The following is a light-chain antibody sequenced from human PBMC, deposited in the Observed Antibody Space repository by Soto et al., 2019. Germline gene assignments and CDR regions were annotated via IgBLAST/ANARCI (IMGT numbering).Light chain of an antibody. Sequence: EIVLTQSPATLSFSPGERATPSCRASQSVSSYLAWYQQKPGQAPRLLIYDASNRATGIPARFSGSGSGTDFTLTISSLEPEDFAVYYCQQRSDWPGITFGQGTRLEIK. V-gene: IGKV3-11*01. CDR2: DAS. J-gene: IGKJ5*01. CDR3: QQRSDWPGIT. CDR1: QSVSSY.